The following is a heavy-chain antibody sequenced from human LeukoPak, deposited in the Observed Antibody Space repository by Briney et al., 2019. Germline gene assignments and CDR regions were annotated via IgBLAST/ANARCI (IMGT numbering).Heavy chain of an antibody. D-gene: IGHD3-16*01. CDR1: GDIVSSNRAT. CDR2: TYYRSKWYN. CDR3: ARDLPGFIL. J-gene: IGHJ4*02. V-gene: IGHV6-1*01. Sequence: PSQTLSLTCALSGDIVSSNRATWHWIRQSPSRGLEWLGRTYYRSKWYNDYAVSVKGRITINPDTSKNQFSLQLNSVTPEDTAVYYCARDLPGFILWGQGTLVTVSS.